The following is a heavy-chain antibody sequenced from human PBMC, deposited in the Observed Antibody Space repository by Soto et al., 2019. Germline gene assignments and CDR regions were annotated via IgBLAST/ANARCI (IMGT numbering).Heavy chain of an antibody. CDR2: VYHSGST. Sequence: QVQLQESGPGLVKPSQTLSLTCSVSGDSIRGGGYSWNWIRQFPGKGLEWIGYVYHSGSTHYNPSLRGRLTISIDTSKNQFSLRLISVTAADTALYYCARDTGLAPTVWGYWGHGTQVTVSS. V-gene: IGHV4-31*03. J-gene: IGHJ4*03. D-gene: IGHD7-27*01. CDR1: GDSIRGGGYS. CDR3: ARDTGLAPTVWGY.